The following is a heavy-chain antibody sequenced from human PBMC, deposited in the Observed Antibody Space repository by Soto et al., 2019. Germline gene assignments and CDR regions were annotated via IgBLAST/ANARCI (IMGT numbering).Heavy chain of an antibody. CDR3: ARVPPWGDSGSFYIQHYDS. J-gene: IGHJ4*02. CDR2: INVGSGNT. CDR1: GNSFVTYA. D-gene: IGHD3-10*01. Sequence: ASVKVSCKPSGNSFVTYAIHWVRQAPGQRLQWMGWINVGSGNTKYAQDFQGRVTFTRDTAATTTFMELSSLRSEDAAVYYCARVPPWGDSGSFYIQHYDSWGQGTLVTVSS. V-gene: IGHV1-3*01.